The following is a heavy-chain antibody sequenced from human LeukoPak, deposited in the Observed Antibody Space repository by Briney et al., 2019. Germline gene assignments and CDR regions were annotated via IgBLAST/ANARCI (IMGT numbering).Heavy chain of an antibody. CDR2: VYHSGTT. D-gene: IGHD6-19*01. J-gene: IGHJ4*02. V-gene: IGHV4-59*01. CDR3: ARGDPQWVVTDS. CDR1: GGSIGSYY. Sequence: PSETLSLTCTVSGGSIGSYYWTWIRQPPGKRLERIGFVYHSGTTNYNPSLKSRVTISIDTSKNQFSLKPSSVTAAHTAVYYCARGDPQWVVTDSWGQGTLVTVSS.